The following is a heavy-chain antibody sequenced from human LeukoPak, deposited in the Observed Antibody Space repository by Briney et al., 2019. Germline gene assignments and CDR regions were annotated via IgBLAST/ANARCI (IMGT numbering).Heavy chain of an antibody. CDR3: ARGSFIGMTPPGFDS. CDR1: GYTFIDHY. D-gene: IGHD1-14*01. V-gene: IGHV1-2*02. CDR2: INPNSGGT. Sequence: ASVKVSCKASGYTFIDHYMHWVRQAPGQGLEWMGWINPNSGGTEYAQQFQGRVSMTRDTSISTAYMELGRLRSDDTAVYYCARGSFIGMTPPGFDSWGQGGLVTVSS. J-gene: IGHJ4*02.